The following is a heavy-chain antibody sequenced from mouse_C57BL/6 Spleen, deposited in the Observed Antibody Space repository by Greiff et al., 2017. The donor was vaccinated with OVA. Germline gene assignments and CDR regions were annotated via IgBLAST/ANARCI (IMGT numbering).Heavy chain of an antibody. V-gene: IGHV1-19*01. CDR3: ASRKIYYDYEDFDY. J-gene: IGHJ2*01. CDR2: INPYNGGT. CDR1: GYTFTDYY. Sequence: EVQLQQSGPVLVKPGASVKMSCKASGYTFTDYYMNWVKQSHGKSLEWIGVINPYNGGTSYNQKFKGKATLTVDTSSSTAYMALNSLTSEDSAVYYCASRKIYYDYEDFDYWGQGTTLTVSS. D-gene: IGHD2-4*01.